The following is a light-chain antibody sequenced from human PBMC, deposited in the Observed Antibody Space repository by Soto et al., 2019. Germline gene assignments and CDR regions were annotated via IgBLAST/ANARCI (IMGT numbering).Light chain of an antibody. CDR2: SVS. CDR1: SSDIGAYDH. Sequence: QSALTQPASVSGSPGQSITISCSGTSSDIGAYDHVAWFQQFPGKTPKLVIYSVSNRPSGVSYRFSGSKSGNTASLTISGLQTEDEADYFCSSYTSSNTYVFGTGTKVPVL. CDR3: SSYTSSNTYV. V-gene: IGLV2-14*01. J-gene: IGLJ1*01.